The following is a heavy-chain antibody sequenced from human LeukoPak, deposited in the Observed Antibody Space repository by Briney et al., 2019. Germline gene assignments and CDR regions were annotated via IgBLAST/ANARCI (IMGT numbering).Heavy chain of an antibody. CDR2: VSYDGSNE. Sequence: PGGSLRLSCAASGFTFSNYAMHWVRQPPGKGLEWVALVSYDGSNEYYADSVKGRFTISRDNSKNTLFLQMNTLRPEDTAVYYCVREERGWIPACWGQGTLVIVSA. V-gene: IGHV3-30*01. CDR1: GFTFSNYA. CDR3: VREERGWIPAC. J-gene: IGHJ4*02. D-gene: IGHD1-1*01.